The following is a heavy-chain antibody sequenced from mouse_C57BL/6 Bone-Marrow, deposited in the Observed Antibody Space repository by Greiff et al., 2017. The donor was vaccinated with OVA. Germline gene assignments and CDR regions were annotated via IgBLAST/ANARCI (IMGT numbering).Heavy chain of an antibody. CDR1: GYTFTDYY. V-gene: IGHV1-19*01. CDR3: ASFLITTVVAGGFDY. Sequence: VQLQQSGPVLVKPGASVKMSCKASGYTFTDYYMNWVKQSHGKSLEWIGVINPYNGGTSYNQKFKGKATLTVDKSSSTAYMELNSLTSEDSAVYYCASFLITTVVAGGFDYWGQGTTLTVSS. CDR2: INPYNGGT. D-gene: IGHD1-1*01. J-gene: IGHJ2*01.